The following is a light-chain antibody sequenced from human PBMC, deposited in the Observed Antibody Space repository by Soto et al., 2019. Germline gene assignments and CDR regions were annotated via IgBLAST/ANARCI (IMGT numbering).Light chain of an antibody. CDR3: QQFGSSPRT. J-gene: IGKJ1*01. CDR1: QSVSNNY. Sequence: EIVLTQSPGTLSLSPGERATLSCRASQSVSNNYLAWYQQKPGQAPRLLIYGASTRANGIPDRFSGSGSGTDFTLTISSLEPEDVAVYYCQQFGSSPRTFGQGTTVEIK. CDR2: GAS. V-gene: IGKV3-20*01.